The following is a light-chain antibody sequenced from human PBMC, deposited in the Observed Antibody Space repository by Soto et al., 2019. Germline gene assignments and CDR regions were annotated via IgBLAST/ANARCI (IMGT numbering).Light chain of an antibody. CDR3: QQYDSFPFT. J-gene: IGKJ3*01. CDR2: DAS. Sequence: DIQMTQSPSSLSASVGDRVTITCQAKQDISKYLNWYQQQPGKAPKHLIYDASNLETRVPSRFSGTGSGAYYTFTISSLHPKDFATYHCQQYDSFPFTGSPGTKADIK. V-gene: IGKV1-33*01. CDR1: QDISKY.